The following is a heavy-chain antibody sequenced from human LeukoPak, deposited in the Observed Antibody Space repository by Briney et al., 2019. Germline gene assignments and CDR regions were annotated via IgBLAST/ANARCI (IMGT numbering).Heavy chain of an antibody. CDR3: ARLALYNWFDP. D-gene: IGHD2-15*01. Sequence: PSETLSLTCAVYGGSFSGYYWSWIRQPPGKGLEWIGEINHSGSTNYNPSLKSRVTISVDTSKNQFSLKLSSVTAADTAVYYCARLALYNWFDPWGQGTLVTVSS. CDR1: GGSFSGYY. CDR2: INHSGST. J-gene: IGHJ5*02. V-gene: IGHV4-34*01.